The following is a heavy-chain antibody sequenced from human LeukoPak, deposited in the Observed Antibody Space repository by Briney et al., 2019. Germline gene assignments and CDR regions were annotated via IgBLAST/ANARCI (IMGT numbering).Heavy chain of an antibody. V-gene: IGHV3-66*01. J-gene: IGHJ5*02. D-gene: IGHD6-19*01. CDR2: IYSGGST. Sequence: GGSLRLSCAASEFSVGSNYMTWVRQAPGKGLEWVSLIYSGGSTYYADSVKGRFTISRDNSKNMLYLQMNSLRAEDTAVYYCATPARGGSALPWGQGTLVTVSS. CDR3: ATPARGGSALP. CDR1: EFSVGSNY.